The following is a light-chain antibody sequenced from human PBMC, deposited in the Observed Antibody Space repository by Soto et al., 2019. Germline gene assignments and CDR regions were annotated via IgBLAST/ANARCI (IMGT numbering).Light chain of an antibody. CDR3: QQSYTAPYT. J-gene: IGKJ2*01. Sequence: DIQMTQSPSSLSASVADRVTITCRASQSITNYLNWYQQKPGKAPKVLIYAASSLHSGVPSRFSGSGSGTDFTLTISSLQPEDCATYYCQQSYTAPYTFGQGTKLEIK. CDR2: AAS. CDR1: QSITNY. V-gene: IGKV1-39*01.